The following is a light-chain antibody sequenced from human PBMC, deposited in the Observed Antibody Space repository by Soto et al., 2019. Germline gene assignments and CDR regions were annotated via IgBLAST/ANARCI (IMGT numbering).Light chain of an antibody. CDR2: VGTGGIVG. CDR3: GADHGSGSNFVV. J-gene: IGLJ2*01. V-gene: IGLV9-49*01. CDR1: SGYSNYK. Sequence: QSVLTQPPSASASLGASVTLTCTLSSGYSNYKVDWYQQRPGKGPRFVMRVGTGGIVGSKGDGIPDRFSVLGSGLNRYLTIKNIQEGDESDYHCGADHGSGSNFVVFGGGTKVTVL.